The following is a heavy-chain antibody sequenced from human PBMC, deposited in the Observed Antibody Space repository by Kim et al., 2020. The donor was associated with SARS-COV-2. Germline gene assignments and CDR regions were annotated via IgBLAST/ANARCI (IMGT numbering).Heavy chain of an antibody. CDR1: GFTFSGYY. CDR2: ISSSSSNK. CDR3: ARVLGTTIFRVVTPSANYDY. V-gene: IGHV3-11*06. D-gene: IGHD3-3*01. Sequence: GGSLRLSCAASGFTFSGYYMSWIRQAPGKGLEWVSDISSSSSNKNYADSVKGRFTISRDNAKNSLYLQMNSLRAEDTAVYYCARVLGTTIFRVVTPSANYDYWGQGTLVTVSS. J-gene: IGHJ4*02.